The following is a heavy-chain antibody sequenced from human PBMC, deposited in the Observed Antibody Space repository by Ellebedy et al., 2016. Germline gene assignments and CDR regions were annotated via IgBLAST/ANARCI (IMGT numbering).Heavy chain of an antibody. CDR1: GFTFSSYG. J-gene: IGHJ4*02. V-gene: IGHV3-30*03. Sequence: GGSLRLSCAASGFTFSSYGMHWVRQAPGKGLEWVAVISYDGSNKYYADSVKGRFTISRDNSKNTLYLQMNSLRAEDRAVYYCARDPGLYGLYYFDYWGQGTLVTVSS. CDR3: ARDPGLYGLYYFDY. CDR2: ISYDGSNK. D-gene: IGHD3-10*01.